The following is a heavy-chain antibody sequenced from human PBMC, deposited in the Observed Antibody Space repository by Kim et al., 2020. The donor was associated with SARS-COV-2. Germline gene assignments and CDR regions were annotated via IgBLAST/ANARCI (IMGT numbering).Heavy chain of an antibody. CDR3: ARGITIFDY. V-gene: IGHV3-23*01. CDR2: ITAGGST. J-gene: IGHJ4*02. CDR1: GFTFSNYG. Sequence: GGSLRLSCAASGFTFSNYGMSWVRQAPGMGLEWVSTITAGGSTYYADSVKGRFTISRDNSKNTLHLQMDILRAEDTAVYYCARGITIFDYLGQGALVTASS.